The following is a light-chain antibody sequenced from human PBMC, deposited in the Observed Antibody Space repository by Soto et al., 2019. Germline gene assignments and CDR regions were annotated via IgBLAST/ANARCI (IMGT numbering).Light chain of an antibody. V-gene: IGLV2-14*03. J-gene: IGLJ3*02. CDR2: EVS. CDR1: SSDVGGYNY. CDR3: TSFTSSSTWV. Sequence: LTVPASVSGTPGKSITISCTGTSSDVGGYNYVSWFQQHPGKAPKLKIYEVSNRPSGVSNRFSGSKSGYTASLTISELQAEDEADYYCTSFTSSSTWVFGGGTK.